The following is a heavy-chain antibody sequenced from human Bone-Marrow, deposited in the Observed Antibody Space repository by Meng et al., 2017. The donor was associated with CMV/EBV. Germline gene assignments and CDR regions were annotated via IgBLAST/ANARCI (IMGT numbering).Heavy chain of an antibody. Sequence: GESLKISCAASGFTFSDYYMSWIRQAPGKGLEWVSYISSSGSTIYYADSVKGRFTISRDNAKNSLYLQMNSLRAEDTAVYYCARDTTLTTSDVWGQGTTVTGSS. V-gene: IGHV3-11*01. D-gene: IGHD4-11*01. J-gene: IGHJ6*01. CDR3: ARDTTLTTSDV. CDR1: GFTFSDYY. CDR2: ISSSGSTI.